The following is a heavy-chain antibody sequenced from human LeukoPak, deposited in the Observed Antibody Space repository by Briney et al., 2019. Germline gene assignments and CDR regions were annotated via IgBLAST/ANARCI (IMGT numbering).Heavy chain of an antibody. Sequence: SETLSLTCAVYGGSFSGYYWSWIRQPPGKGLEWIGEINHSGSTNYNSSLKSRVTISVDTSKNQFSLKLSSVTAADTAVYYCARERYSYASYYYYYGMDVWGQGTTVTVSS. J-gene: IGHJ6*02. V-gene: IGHV4-34*01. D-gene: IGHD5-18*01. CDR2: INHSGST. CDR3: ARERYSYASYYYYYGMDV. CDR1: GGSFSGYY.